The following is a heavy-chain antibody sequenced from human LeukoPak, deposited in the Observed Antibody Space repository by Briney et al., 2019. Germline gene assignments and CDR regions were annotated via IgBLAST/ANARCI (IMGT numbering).Heavy chain of an antibody. D-gene: IGHD1-26*01. Sequence: SETLSLTCTVSGGSISSYYWSWIRQPPGKGLEWIGYIYYSGSTNYNPSLKSRVTISVDTSKNQFSLKLSSVTAADTAVYYCARDRIVGAQADAFDIWGQGTMVTVSS. CDR1: GGSISSYY. CDR2: IYYSGST. J-gene: IGHJ3*02. CDR3: ARDRIVGAQADAFDI. V-gene: IGHV4-59*01.